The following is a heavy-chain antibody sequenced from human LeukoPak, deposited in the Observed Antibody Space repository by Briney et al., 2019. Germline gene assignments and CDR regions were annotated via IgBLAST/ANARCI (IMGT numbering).Heavy chain of an antibody. CDR2: MNPNSGNT. V-gene: IGHV1-8*01. CDR1: GYTFTSYD. Sequence: GASVKVSCKASGYTFTSYDINWVRQATGQGLEWMGWMNPNSGNTGYAQKFQGRVTITTDESTSTAYMELSSLRSEDTAVYYCARGYSGYDSADYWGQGTLVTVSS. CDR3: ARGYSGYDSADY. J-gene: IGHJ4*02. D-gene: IGHD5-12*01.